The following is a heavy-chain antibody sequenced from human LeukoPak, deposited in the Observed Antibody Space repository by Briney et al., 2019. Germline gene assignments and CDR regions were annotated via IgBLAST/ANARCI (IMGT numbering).Heavy chain of an antibody. CDR1: GFTFSSYN. J-gene: IGHJ4*02. CDR2: ISSSSSYI. CDR3: ARDRESSSWFDY. D-gene: IGHD6-13*01. V-gene: IGHV3-21*01. Sequence: PGGSLRLSCAASGFTFSSYNMNWVRQAPGQGLEWVSSISSSSSYIYYADSVKGRFTISRDNAKNSLYLQMNSLRAEDTAVYYCARDRESSSWFDYWGQGTLVTVSS.